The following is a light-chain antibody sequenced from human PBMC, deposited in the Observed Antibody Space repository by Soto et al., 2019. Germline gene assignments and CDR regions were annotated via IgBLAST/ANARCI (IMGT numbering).Light chain of an antibody. CDR2: DVS. CDR3: SSSTSSIYVV. J-gene: IGLJ2*01. CDR1: SSDVGGYNY. V-gene: IGLV2-14*01. Sequence: QSALTQPASVSGSPGQSITITCTGTSSDVGGYNYVSWYQQHPGKAPKLMIYDVSNRPSGVSNRFSGSKSGNTASLTISGLQAEDEADYYCSSSTSSIYVVFGGGTKLTVL.